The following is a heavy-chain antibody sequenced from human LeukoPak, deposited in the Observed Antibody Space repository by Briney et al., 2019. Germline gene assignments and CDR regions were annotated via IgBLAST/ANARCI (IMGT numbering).Heavy chain of an antibody. CDR2: IYYRGNT. J-gene: IGHJ1*01. D-gene: IGHD4-23*01. Sequence: SETLSLTCTVSGGSISSGIYYWAWIRQPPGKGLEWIGSIYYRGNTYYNPSLKSRVTLSVDTSKNQFSLNLSSVTAADMAVYYCARHGDGGPAEYFRHWGQGTLVTVSS. CDR1: GGSISSGIYY. V-gene: IGHV4-39*01. CDR3: ARHGDGGPAEYFRH.